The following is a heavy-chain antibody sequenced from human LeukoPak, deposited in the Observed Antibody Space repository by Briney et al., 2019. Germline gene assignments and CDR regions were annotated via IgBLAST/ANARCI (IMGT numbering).Heavy chain of an antibody. CDR3: ARDNDDFWSASRVLAFDI. V-gene: IGHV4-61*02. Sequence: PSQTLSLTCTVSGGSISSGSYYWSWIRQPAGKGLEWIGRIYTSGSTNYNPSLKSRVTISVDTSKNQFSLKLSSVTAADTAVYYCARDNDDFWSASRVLAFDIWGQGTMDTVSS. CDR1: GGSISSGSYY. CDR2: IYTSGST. D-gene: IGHD3-3*01. J-gene: IGHJ3*02.